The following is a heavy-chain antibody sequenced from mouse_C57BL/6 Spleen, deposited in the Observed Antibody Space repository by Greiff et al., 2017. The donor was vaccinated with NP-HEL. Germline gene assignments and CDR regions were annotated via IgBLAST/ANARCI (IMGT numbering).Heavy chain of an antibody. J-gene: IGHJ4*01. CDR1: GYTFTSYW. V-gene: IGHV1-53*01. CDR3: ARAGVYSTFYYAMDY. Sequence: QVQLQQPGTELVKPGASVKLSCKASGYTFTSYWMHWVKQRPGQGLEWIGNINPSNGGTNYNEKFKSKATLTVDKSSSTAYMQLSSLTSEDSAVYYCARAGVYSTFYYAMDYWGQGTSVTVSS. CDR2: INPSNGGT. D-gene: IGHD1-1*01.